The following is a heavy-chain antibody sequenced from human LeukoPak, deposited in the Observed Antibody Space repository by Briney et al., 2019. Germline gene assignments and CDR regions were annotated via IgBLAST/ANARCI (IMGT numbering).Heavy chain of an antibody. CDR3: ARVAAPGIAAAGIRY. Sequence: GGSLRLSCAASGFTFSGSAMHWVRQASGKGLEWVGRIRSKANSYATAYAASVKGRFTISRDDSKNTAYLQMNSLKTEDTAVYYCARVAAPGIAAAGIRYWGQGTLVTVSS. CDR2: IRSKANSYAT. J-gene: IGHJ4*02. D-gene: IGHD6-13*01. V-gene: IGHV3-73*01. CDR1: GFTFSGSA.